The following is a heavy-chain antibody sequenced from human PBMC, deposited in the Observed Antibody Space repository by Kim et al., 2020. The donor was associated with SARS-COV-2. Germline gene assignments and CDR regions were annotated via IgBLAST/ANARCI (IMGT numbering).Heavy chain of an antibody. Sequence: SVKVSCKASGGTFSSYAISWVRQAPGQGLEWMGGIIPIFGTANYAQKFQGRVTITADESTSTAYMELSSLRSEDTAVYYCARGTSGYGISRVHNNWFDPWGQGTLVTVSS. CDR3: ARGTSGYGISRVHNNWFDP. CDR1: GGTFSSYA. J-gene: IGHJ5*02. V-gene: IGHV1-69*13. CDR2: IIPIFGTA. D-gene: IGHD5-12*01.